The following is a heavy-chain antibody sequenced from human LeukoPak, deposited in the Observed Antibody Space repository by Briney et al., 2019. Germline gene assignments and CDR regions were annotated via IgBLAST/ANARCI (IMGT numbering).Heavy chain of an antibody. CDR1: GGSISSSSSY. Sequence: SETLSLTCTVSGGSISSSSSYWDWIRQPPGKGLEWIGSIYFSGSTYYNPSLKSRVTISVDTSKNQFSLQLSSVTAADTAVYYCARHEYVSGSYDAFDIWGQGTMVTVSS. CDR2: IYFSGST. V-gene: IGHV4-39*01. J-gene: IGHJ3*02. CDR3: ARHEYVSGSYDAFDI. D-gene: IGHD3-10*01.